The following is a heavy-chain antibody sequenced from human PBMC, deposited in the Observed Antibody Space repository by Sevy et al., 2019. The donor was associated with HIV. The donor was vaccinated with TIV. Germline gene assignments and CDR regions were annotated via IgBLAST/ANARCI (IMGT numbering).Heavy chain of an antibody. J-gene: IGHJ4*02. Sequence: GGSLRLSCAASGFTFSSYAMSWVRQAPGKGLEWVSAISGSGGSTYYADSVKGRFTISRDNAKNSLYLQMDSLTDEDTAVYYCAKDRWDTTSPSRALDFWGQGTLVTVSS. V-gene: IGHV3-23*01. CDR3: AKDRWDTTSPSRALDF. CDR2: ISGSGGST. CDR1: GFTFSSYA. D-gene: IGHD1-26*01.